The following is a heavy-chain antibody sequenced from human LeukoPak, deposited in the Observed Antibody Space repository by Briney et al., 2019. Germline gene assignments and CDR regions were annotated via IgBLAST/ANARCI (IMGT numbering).Heavy chain of an antibody. Sequence: SETLSLTCTVSGGSISSYYWSWIRQPPGKGLEWIGYIFYSGSTNYNPSLESRVTISVDTSKNQFSLKLSSVTAADTAVYYCAREALTGSPGIWGQGTLVTVSS. CDR3: AREALTGSPGI. D-gene: IGHD1-26*01. CDR1: GGSISSYY. J-gene: IGHJ4*02. V-gene: IGHV4-59*01. CDR2: IFYSGST.